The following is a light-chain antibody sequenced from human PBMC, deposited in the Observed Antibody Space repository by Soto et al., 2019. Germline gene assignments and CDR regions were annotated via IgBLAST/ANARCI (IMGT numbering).Light chain of an antibody. J-gene: IGLJ2*01. V-gene: IGLV2-14*01. CDR1: SSDVGGYNY. Sequence: QSALTQPASVSGSPGQSITISCTGTSSDVGGYNYVSWYQQHPGKIPKLMIYDVSDRPSGIPSRFSGSKFGNTATLTIFGLQAEDEADYYCSSYTSRGTLAFGGGTKLTVL. CDR2: DVS. CDR3: SSYTSRGTLA.